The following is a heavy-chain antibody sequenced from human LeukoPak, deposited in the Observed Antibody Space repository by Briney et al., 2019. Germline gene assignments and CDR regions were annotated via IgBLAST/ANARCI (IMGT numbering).Heavy chain of an antibody. D-gene: IGHD6-13*01. CDR2: IYHSGST. V-gene: IGHV4-38-2*02. CDR1: GYSISSGYY. CDR3: ARVSSSWYQDWYFDL. J-gene: IGHJ2*01. Sequence: SETLSLTCTVSGYSISSGYYWGWIRQPPGKGLEWIGSIYHSGSTYYNPSLKSRVTISVDTSKNQFSLKLTSVTAADTAVYYCARVSSSWYQDWYFDLWGRGTLVTVSS.